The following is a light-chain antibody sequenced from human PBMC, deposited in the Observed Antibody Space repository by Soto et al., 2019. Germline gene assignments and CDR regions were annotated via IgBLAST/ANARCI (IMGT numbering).Light chain of an antibody. J-gene: IGKJ4*01. V-gene: IGKV3-15*01. Sequence: ETVMTQSPVTLSVPPGQRVTLSCRASQSVTSDLAWYQQRPGQAPRLLIYGAATRATGIPARFSGSGSGTEFTLTISSLQSEDFALYYCQQYNQWPLTFGGGTKVEIK. CDR3: QQYNQWPLT. CDR1: QSVTSD. CDR2: GAA.